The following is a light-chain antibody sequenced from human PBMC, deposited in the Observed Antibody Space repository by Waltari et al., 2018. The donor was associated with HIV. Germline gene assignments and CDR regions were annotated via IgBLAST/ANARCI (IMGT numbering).Light chain of an antibody. V-gene: IGLV3-25*03. CDR2: KDS. CDR3: QSADSSGVDFVV. CDR1: ALTNQY. Sequence: DLTQPPSVSVPPGQTATITCTGDALTNQYGYWYQKKAGQAPVLLINKDSERLSGIPERFSGSSSGTSLTLTINGVRAEDEAEYYCQSADSSGVDFVVFGGGTKLTVL. J-gene: IGLJ2*01.